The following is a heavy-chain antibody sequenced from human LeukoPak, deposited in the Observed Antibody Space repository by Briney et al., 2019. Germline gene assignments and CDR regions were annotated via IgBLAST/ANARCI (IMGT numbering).Heavy chain of an antibody. CDR3: AREKYCSSTSCRYYYYYMDV. V-gene: IGHV1-69*13. Sequence: SVKVSCKTSGYTFTNYGISWVRQAPGQGLEWMGGIIPIFGTANYAQKFQGRVTITADESTSTAYMELSSLRSEDTAVYYCAREKYCSSTSCRYYYYYMDVWGKGTTVTISS. CDR1: GYTFTNYG. CDR2: IIPIFGTA. J-gene: IGHJ6*03. D-gene: IGHD2-2*01.